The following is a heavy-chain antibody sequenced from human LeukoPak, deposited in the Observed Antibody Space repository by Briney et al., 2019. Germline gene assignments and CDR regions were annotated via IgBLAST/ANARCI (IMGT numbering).Heavy chain of an antibody. CDR2: INHSGST. CDR1: GGSFSGYY. CDR3: AREGVSVTNFEY. Sequence: SETLSLTCAVYGGSFSGYYWSWIRQPPGKGLEWIGEINHSGSTNYNPSLKTRVTISVDTSKNQFSLKLRSVTAADTAVYYCAREGVSVTNFEYWSQGTLVTVSS. D-gene: IGHD5/OR15-5a*01. J-gene: IGHJ4*02. V-gene: IGHV4-34*01.